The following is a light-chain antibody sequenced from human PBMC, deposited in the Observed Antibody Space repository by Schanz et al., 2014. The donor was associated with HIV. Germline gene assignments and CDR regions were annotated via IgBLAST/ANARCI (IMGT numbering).Light chain of an antibody. CDR2: GNK. Sequence: QSVLTQPPSVSGAPGQRVTISCSGSTSNIGGSYDVHWYQHLPGTAPKLLIYGNKYRPSGVPDRFSGSKSGTSASLAITGLQAEDEADYYCQSYDDSLRAVVFGGGTKLTVL. CDR1: TSNIGGSYD. CDR3: QSYDDSLRAVV. J-gene: IGLJ2*01. V-gene: IGLV1-40*01.